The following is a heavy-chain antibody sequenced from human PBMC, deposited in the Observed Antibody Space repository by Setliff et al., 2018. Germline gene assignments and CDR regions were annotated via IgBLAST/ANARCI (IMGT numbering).Heavy chain of an antibody. CDR1: GITFKNAW. D-gene: IGHD3-22*01. CDR3: TTGPRDSRNYLTWLGT. J-gene: IGHJ5*02. Sequence: GGSLRLSCSVSGITFKNAWMTWVRQAPGKGLEGVGRIKSSREGATTDYGAPAKVRFTISRDDSKNMIYLQMNNLKIEDTGFYYCTTGPRDSRNYLTWLGTWGQGTLVTVSS. V-gene: IGHV3-15*01. CDR2: IKSSREGATT.